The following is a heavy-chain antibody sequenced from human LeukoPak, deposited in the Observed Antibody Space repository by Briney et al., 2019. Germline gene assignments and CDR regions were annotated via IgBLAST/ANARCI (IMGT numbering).Heavy chain of an antibody. D-gene: IGHD3-10*01. Sequence: TGGSLRLSCAASGFTFSSYAMSWVRQAPGKGLEWASAISGSGGSTYYADSVKGRFTISRDNSKNTLYLQMNSLRAEDTAVYYCAKGGNYGSGNYYFDYWGQGTLVTVSS. CDR1: GFTFSSYA. CDR2: ISGSGGST. V-gene: IGHV3-23*01. J-gene: IGHJ4*02. CDR3: AKGGNYGSGNYYFDY.